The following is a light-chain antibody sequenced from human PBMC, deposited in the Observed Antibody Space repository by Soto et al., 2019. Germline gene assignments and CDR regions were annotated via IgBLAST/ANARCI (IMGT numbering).Light chain of an antibody. J-gene: IGKJ1*01. Sequence: DIQMTQSPSTLSASVGDRVIITCRASHSISTWLAWYQQKPGKAPKLLIYGASSLESGVPSRFSGSGSGTEFTLTISSLQPDDFATYYCQQYNSYDMWTCGQGTNVDLK. CDR1: HSISTW. V-gene: IGKV1-5*01. CDR3: QQYNSYDMWT. CDR2: GAS.